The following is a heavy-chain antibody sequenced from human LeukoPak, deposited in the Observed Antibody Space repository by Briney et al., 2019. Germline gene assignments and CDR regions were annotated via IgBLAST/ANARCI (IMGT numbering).Heavy chain of an antibody. CDR3: ARAADQYGDYVGSYYYYYYMDV. V-gene: IGHV4-61*02. CDR2: IYTSGST. Sequence: SETLSLTCTVSGGSISSSSYYWSWIRQPAGKGLEWIGRIYTSGSTNYNPSLKSRVTISVDTSKNQFSLKLSSVTAADTAVYYCARAADQYGDYVGSYYYYYYMDVWGKGTTVTISS. CDR1: GGSISSSSYY. J-gene: IGHJ6*03. D-gene: IGHD4-17*01.